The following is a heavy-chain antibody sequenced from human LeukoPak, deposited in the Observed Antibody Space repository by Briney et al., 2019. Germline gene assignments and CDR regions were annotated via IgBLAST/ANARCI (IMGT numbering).Heavy chain of an antibody. Sequence: GGSLRLSCAASGFTFSSYAMSWVRQAPGKGLEWVSAISGSGGSTYYADSVKGRFTISRDNSKNTLYLQMYSLRAEDTAVYYCAKTWWYRYYFDYWGQGTLVTVSS. CDR1: GFTFSSYA. CDR2: ISGSGGST. CDR3: AKTWWYRYYFDY. V-gene: IGHV3-23*01. J-gene: IGHJ4*02. D-gene: IGHD2-15*01.